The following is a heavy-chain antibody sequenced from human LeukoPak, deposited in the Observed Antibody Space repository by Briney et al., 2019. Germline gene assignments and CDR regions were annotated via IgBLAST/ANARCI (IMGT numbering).Heavy chain of an antibody. D-gene: IGHD2-2*01. CDR2: IYPGDSDT. V-gene: IGHV5-51*01. CDR1: GYSFTTNW. Sequence: GESLKISCKGSGYSFTTNWIAWVRQMPGKGLEWMGIIYPGDSDTRYSPSFQGQVTISADKSISTAYLQWGSLKASDTAMYYCARVPETKYYFYYYYMDVWGKGTTVTVSS. CDR3: ARVPETKYYFYYYYMDV. J-gene: IGHJ6*03.